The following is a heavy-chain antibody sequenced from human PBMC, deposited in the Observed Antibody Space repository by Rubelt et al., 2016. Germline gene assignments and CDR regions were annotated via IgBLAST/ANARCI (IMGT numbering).Heavy chain of an antibody. V-gene: IGHV3-48*04. D-gene: IGHD3-10*02. Sequence: VRQVPGKGLEWISYISGGMETIYYADSVRGRFTISRDNAKNSLYLQMDSLRAEDTAVYYCARASTLFGHFDYWGQGTLVTVSS. CDR3: ARASTLFGHFDY. CDR2: ISGGMETI. J-gene: IGHJ4*02.